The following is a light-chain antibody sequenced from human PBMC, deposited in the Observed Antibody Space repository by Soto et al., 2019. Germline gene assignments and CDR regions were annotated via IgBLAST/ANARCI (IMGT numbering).Light chain of an antibody. CDR1: QSVSSSY. V-gene: IGKV3-15*01. Sequence: EIVLTQSPGTLSLSPGERATLSCRASQSVSSSYLAWYQQKPGQAPGLLIYGTSTRATGIPARFSGSGSGTEFTLTISSLQSVDFAVYSCQQYNNWPWTFGQGTKVDI. CDR3: QQYNNWPWT. J-gene: IGKJ1*01. CDR2: GTS.